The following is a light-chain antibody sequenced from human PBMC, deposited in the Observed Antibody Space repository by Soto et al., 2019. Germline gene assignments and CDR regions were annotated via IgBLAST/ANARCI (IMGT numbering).Light chain of an antibody. CDR1: QSISSW. V-gene: IGKV1-5*03. J-gene: IGKJ4*01. CDR3: QEYNSGLT. CDR2: KAS. Sequence: DIQMTQSPSTLSASVGDRVTITCRASQSISSWLAWYQQKPGKAPNLLIYKASTLESGVPSRFSGSGSGTEFTLTISSLQPEDVATYYCQEYNSGLTFGGGTKVDIK.